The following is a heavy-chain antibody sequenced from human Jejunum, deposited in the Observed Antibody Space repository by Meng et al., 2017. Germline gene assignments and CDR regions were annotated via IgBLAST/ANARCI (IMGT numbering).Heavy chain of an antibody. V-gene: IGHV4-38-2*01. CDR1: GYFISSGFY. Sequence: SETLSLTCVVSGYFISSGFYWGWVRQPPRKGLEWIGHIHYNGNTYYNSSLNGRATISVDTSKNQFSLNVHSVTAADTAFYYCARTRGSGYLPYYFDFWGPGTLVTVSS. CDR2: IHYNGNT. CDR3: ARTRGSGYLPYYFDF. D-gene: IGHD3-22*01. J-gene: IGHJ4*02.